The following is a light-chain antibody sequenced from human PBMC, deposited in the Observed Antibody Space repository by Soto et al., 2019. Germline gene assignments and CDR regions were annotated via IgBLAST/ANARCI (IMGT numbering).Light chain of an antibody. V-gene: IGKV3-15*01. CDR3: QQYKNWPPLT. Sequence: EIVMTQSPATLSVSPGETATLSCRASQSVGSAVAWYQHKPGQAPRLLIVAASIRATGVPGRFSGGGSGTEFTLTISSLQSEDFAVDYCQQYKNWPPLTFGGGTTVDIK. CDR2: AAS. CDR1: QSVGSA. J-gene: IGKJ4*01.